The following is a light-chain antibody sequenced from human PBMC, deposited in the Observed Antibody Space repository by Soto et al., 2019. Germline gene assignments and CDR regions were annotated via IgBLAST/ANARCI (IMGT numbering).Light chain of an antibody. V-gene: IGLV1-51*01. Sequence: QSVLAQPPSVSAAPGQRVTISCSGRSTNIGNNYVSWYQQLPGTAPNLLIYDNNDRLSGIPDRFSGSKSGTSATLGITGLQTGDEADYYGATWDGRLSAGVFGGGTKVTVL. CDR1: STNIGNNY. CDR2: DNN. CDR3: ATWDGRLSAGV. J-gene: IGLJ2*01.